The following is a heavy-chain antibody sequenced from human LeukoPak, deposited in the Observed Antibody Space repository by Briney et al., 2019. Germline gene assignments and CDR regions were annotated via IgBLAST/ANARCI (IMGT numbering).Heavy chain of an antibody. CDR2: IKQDGSEK. CDR3: ARDDYGGTRY. V-gene: IGHV3-7*01. J-gene: IGHJ4*02. D-gene: IGHD4/OR15-4a*01. CDR1: GFTFTNHW. Sequence: PGGSLRLSCAASGFTFTNHWMSWVRQAPGKGLEWVANIKQDGSEKYYVDSVKGRFSISRDNAKNSLYLQMNSLRAEDTAVYYCARDDYGGTRYWGQGTLVTVSS.